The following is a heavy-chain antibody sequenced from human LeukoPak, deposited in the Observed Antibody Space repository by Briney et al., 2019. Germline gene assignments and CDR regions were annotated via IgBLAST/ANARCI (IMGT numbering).Heavy chain of an antibody. CDR2: IHYDGRT. Sequence: SETLSLTCTVSGGSISGSRTWGWIRQPPGKGLEWIGNIHYDGRTASNPSLKSRVTISLDTSKNQFSLKVSSVTAADTAFYYCARVLTAAGLDFWGQGTLVTVSS. V-gene: IGHV4-39*07. CDR1: GGSISGSRT. D-gene: IGHD6-25*01. J-gene: IGHJ4*01. CDR3: ARVLTAAGLDF.